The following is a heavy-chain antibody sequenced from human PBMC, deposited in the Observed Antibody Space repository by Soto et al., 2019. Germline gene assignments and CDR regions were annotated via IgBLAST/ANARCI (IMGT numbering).Heavy chain of an antibody. J-gene: IGHJ1*01. V-gene: IGHV4-30-2*01. D-gene: IGHD3-9*01. CDR1: GGSISSGGYS. Sequence: SETLSLTCAVSGGSISSGGYSWSWIRQPPGKGLEWIGYIYHSGSTYYNPSLKSRVTISVDRSKNQFSLKLSSVTAADTAVYYCASQYYDILTGYPEYFQHWGQGTLVTVSS. CDR3: ASQYYDILTGYPEYFQH. CDR2: IYHSGST.